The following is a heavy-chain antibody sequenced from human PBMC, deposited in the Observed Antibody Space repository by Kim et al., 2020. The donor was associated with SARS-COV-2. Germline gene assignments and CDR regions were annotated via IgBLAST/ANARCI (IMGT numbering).Heavy chain of an antibody. D-gene: IGHD1-26*01. CDR1: GYTLTELS. Sequence: ASVKVSCKVSGYTLTELSMHWVRQAPGKGLEWMGGFDPEDGETIYAQKFQGRVTMTEDTSTDTAYMELSSLRSEDTAVYYCATSIVGAHAQDYYYYMDVWGKGTTVTVSS. J-gene: IGHJ6*03. CDR3: ATSIVGAHAQDYYYYMDV. CDR2: FDPEDGET. V-gene: IGHV1-24*01.